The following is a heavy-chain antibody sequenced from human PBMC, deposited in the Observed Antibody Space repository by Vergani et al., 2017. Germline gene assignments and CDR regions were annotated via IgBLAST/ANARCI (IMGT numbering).Heavy chain of an antibody. CDR3: ARVPHSGSSRLSKIDY. J-gene: IGHJ4*02. D-gene: IGHD1-26*01. Sequence: VQLVESGGGLVPPGRSLRLSCAASGFSFGDYAMTWVRQAPGKGLEWIGEINHSGSTNYNPSLKSRVTISVDTSKNQFSLKLSSVTAADTAVYYCARVPHSGSSRLSKIDYWGQGTLVTVSS. CDR1: GFSFGDYA. CDR2: INHSGST. V-gene: IGHV4-34*01.